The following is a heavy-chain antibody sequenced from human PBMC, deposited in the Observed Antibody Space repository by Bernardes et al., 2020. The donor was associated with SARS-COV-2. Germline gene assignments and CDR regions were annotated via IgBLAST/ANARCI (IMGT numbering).Heavy chain of an antibody. J-gene: IGHJ4*02. CDR1: GFNVAAYA. D-gene: IGHD6-6*01. V-gene: IGHV3-49*04. CDR3: ARGGLAPRRWAFDR. CDR2: IRSQTSGGTT. Sequence: GGALRLACSAAGFNVAAYAMNWVRQAPGLGLEWVGFIRSQTSGGTTEVAASMKGRFTISRDDSRGIVYLEMSSLTVEDTGVYFCARGGLAPRRWAFDRWGLGTRVTVSS.